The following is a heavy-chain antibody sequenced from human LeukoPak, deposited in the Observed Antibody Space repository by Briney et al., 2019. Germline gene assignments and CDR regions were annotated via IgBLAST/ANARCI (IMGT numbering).Heavy chain of an antibody. Sequence: SETLSLTCTVSSGPIYSYYWSRIRQTAGKGLEWIGRLYPGVSTNYNPSLKSRVTMSVDTSRNQFALELRDVTAADTAVYYCARLKFYDSTGYSPGHYMDVWGKGTTVTVS. CDR3: ARLKFYDSTGYSPGHYMDV. D-gene: IGHD3-22*01. J-gene: IGHJ6*03. CDR1: SGPIYSYY. V-gene: IGHV4-4*07. CDR2: LYPGVST.